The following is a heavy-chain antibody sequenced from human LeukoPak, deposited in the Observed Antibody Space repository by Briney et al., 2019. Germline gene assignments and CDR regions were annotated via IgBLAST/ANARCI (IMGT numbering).Heavy chain of an antibody. Sequence: SETLSLTCTVSGGSISSSSYYWGWIRQPPGKGLEWIGSIYYSGSTYYNPSLKSRVTMSVDTSKNQFSLKLSSVTAADTAVYYCARHDKDYGDFGLLDYWGQGTLVTVSS. J-gene: IGHJ4*02. CDR1: GGSISSSSYY. CDR3: ARHDKDYGDFGLLDY. D-gene: IGHD4-17*01. V-gene: IGHV4-39*01. CDR2: IYYSGST.